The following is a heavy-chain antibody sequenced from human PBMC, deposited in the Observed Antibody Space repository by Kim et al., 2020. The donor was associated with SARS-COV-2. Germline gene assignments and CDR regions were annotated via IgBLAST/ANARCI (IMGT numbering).Heavy chain of an antibody. J-gene: IGHJ4*02. Sequence: VGSVRGRFTNSRAQSKITLYLQMNSLRAEDTAVYYCAKRDTAMIRGYFDYWGQGTLVTVSS. V-gene: IGHV3-23*01. D-gene: IGHD5-18*01. CDR3: AKRDTAMIRGYFDY.